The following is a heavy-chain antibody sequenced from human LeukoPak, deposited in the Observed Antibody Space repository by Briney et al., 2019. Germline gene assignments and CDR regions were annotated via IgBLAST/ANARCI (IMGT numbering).Heavy chain of an antibody. J-gene: IGHJ4*02. V-gene: IGHV4-31*03. Sequence: SETLSLTCTVSGVSISSGGYYWTWIRQHPEKGLEWIGYIYYNGSTYYNPSLKSRITISADTSKNQFSLKVSSVTAADTAVYYCARGSSSSRPNFDYWGQGTLVTVSS. CDR2: IYYNGST. CDR3: ARGSSSSRPNFDY. D-gene: IGHD6-6*01. CDR1: GVSISSGGYY.